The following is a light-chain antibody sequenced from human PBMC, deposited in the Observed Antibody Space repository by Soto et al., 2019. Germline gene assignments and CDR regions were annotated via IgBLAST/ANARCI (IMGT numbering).Light chain of an antibody. CDR1: QSVSSY. J-gene: IGKJ5*01. CDR2: GAT. CDR3: QQYNNWPIT. Sequence: EIVLTQSPSTLSLSPGERATLSCRASQSVSSYLAWYQQKPGQAPRLLIHGATTRATGIPARFSGSGSGTEFALTISSLQSEDFAVYYCQQYNNWPITFGQGTRLEIK. V-gene: IGKV3-15*01.